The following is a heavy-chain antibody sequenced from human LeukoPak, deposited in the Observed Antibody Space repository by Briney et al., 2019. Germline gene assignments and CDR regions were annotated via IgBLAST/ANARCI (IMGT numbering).Heavy chain of an antibody. D-gene: IGHD4-11*01. J-gene: IGHJ3*02. CDR2: IRYDGSNK. V-gene: IGHV3-30*02. CDR3: AKVDYSNYGLWAFDI. CDR1: GFTFSSYG. Sequence: GGSLRLSCAASGFTFSSYGMHWVRQAPGKGLEWVAFIRYDGSNKYYADSVKGRFTISRDNSKNTLYLQMNSLRAEDTAVYYCAKVDYSNYGLWAFDIWGQGTMVTVSS.